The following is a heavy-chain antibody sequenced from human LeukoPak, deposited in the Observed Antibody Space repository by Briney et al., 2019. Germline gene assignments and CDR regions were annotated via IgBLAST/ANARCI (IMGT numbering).Heavy chain of an antibody. CDR2: IIPIFGTA. V-gene: IGHV1-69*13. J-gene: IGHJ5*02. Sequence: SVKVSCKASGGTFSSYAISWVRQAPGQGLEWMGGIIPIFGTASYAQKFQGRVTITADESTSTAYMELSSLRSEDTAVYYCARGGVYYGSGSYYKPWFDPWGQGTLVTVSS. D-gene: IGHD3-10*01. CDR3: ARGGVYYGSGSYYKPWFDP. CDR1: GGTFSSYA.